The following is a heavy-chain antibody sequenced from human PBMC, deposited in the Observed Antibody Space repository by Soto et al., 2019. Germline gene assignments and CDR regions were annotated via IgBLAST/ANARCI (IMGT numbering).Heavy chain of an antibody. CDR1: TFTLSSAA. Sequence: EVQLSESGGSLVQPGGSLRLSCAASTFTLSSAAMSWVRQAPGKGLEWVSSVRGDGGGTLYGDSVKGRLTISRDLSKNTLFLQMNSLRAEDTAIYSCAKCSLGAVRSSGWYNWLDPWGQGTLVTVSS. CDR3: AKCSLGAVRSSGWYNWLDP. J-gene: IGHJ5*02. CDR2: VRGDGGGT. V-gene: IGHV3-23*01. D-gene: IGHD6-19*01.